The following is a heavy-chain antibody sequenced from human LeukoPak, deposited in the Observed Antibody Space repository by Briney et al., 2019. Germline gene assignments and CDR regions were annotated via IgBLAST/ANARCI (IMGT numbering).Heavy chain of an antibody. V-gene: IGHV4-59*08. CDR1: GGSIRTYH. CDR3: ARLVGLEERCTEGICSEFDY. CDR2: IYYSGST. D-gene: IGHD2-8*01. J-gene: IGHJ4*02. Sequence: PSETLSLTCTVSGGSIRTYHWSWIRQPPGKGLEWIGYIYYSGSTNYNPSLKSRVTISVDTSKNQFSLKLSSVTAADTAVYYCARLVGLEERCTEGICSEFDYWGQGTLVSVSS.